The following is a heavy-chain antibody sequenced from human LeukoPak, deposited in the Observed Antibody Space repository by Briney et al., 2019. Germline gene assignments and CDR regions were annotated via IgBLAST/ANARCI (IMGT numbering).Heavy chain of an antibody. CDR3: ARAEHIVVVTRGLYFDY. CDR1: GGSFSGYY. J-gene: IGHJ4*02. Sequence: SETLSLTCAVYGGSFSGYYWTWIRQPPGKGLEWIGEINHTGRTNYNPSLESRVTISEDKSKNQFSLKVSSVTAADTAVYYCARAEHIVVVTRGLYFDYWGQGTLVTVSS. V-gene: IGHV4-34*01. D-gene: IGHD2-21*02. CDR2: INHTGRT.